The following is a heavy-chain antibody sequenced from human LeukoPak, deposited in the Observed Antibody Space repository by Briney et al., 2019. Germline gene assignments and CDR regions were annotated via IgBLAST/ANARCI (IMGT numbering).Heavy chain of an antibody. CDR1: GGSISSYY. CDR3: ASDSRYGSGYYLNHGPGQSFDY. D-gene: IGHD3-22*01. Sequence: SETLSLTCTVSGGSISSYYWSWIRQPPGQGLEWIWRIYTSGSTNSNPSLKSRVTMSVDTSTTKFSLKLSPVTAADTAAYYCASDSRYGSGYYLNHGPGQSFDYWGQGTLVTVSS. CDR2: IYTSGST. V-gene: IGHV4-4*07. J-gene: IGHJ4*02.